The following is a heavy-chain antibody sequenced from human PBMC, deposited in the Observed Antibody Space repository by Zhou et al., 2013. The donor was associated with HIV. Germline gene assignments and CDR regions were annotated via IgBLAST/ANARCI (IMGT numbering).Heavy chain of an antibody. J-gene: IGHJ5*02. CDR1: GGTFSSYA. V-gene: IGHV1-69*13. CDR3: ARDVRYFDWLGGWFDP. D-gene: IGHD3-9*01. CDR2: IIPIFGTA. Sequence: QVQLVQSGAEVKKPGSSVKVSCKASGGTFSSYAISWVRQAPGQGLEWMGRIIPIFGTANYAQKFQGRVTITADESTSTAYMELSSLRSEDTAVYYCARDVRYFDWLGGWFDPWGQGTLVTVSS.